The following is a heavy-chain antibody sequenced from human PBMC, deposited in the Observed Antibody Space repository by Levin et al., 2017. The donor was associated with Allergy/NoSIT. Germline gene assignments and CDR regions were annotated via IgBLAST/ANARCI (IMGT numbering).Heavy chain of an antibody. D-gene: IGHD1-7*01. Sequence: SGGSLRLSCAASGFTFSSYWMSWVRQAPGKGLEWVANIKQDGSEKYYVDSVKGRFTISRDNAKNSLYLQMNSLRAEDTAVYYCAREGNWNYVYARGWFDPWGQGTLVTVSS. CDR3: AREGNWNYVYARGWFDP. CDR2: IKQDGSEK. CDR1: GFTFSSYW. V-gene: IGHV3-7*01. J-gene: IGHJ5*02.